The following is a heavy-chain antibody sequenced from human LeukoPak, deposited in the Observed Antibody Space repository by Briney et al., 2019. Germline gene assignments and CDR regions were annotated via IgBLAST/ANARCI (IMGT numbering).Heavy chain of an antibody. D-gene: IGHD6-13*01. CDR2: FDPEDGET. Sequence: ASVKVSCKVSGYTLTELSMHWVRQAPGEGLEWMGGFDPEDGETIYAQKFQGRVTMTEDTSTDTAYMELSSLRSEDTAVYYCAREVGSSSWYNYYGVDVWGQGTTVTVSS. CDR1: GYTLTELS. J-gene: IGHJ6*02. V-gene: IGHV1-24*01. CDR3: AREVGSSSWYNYYGVDV.